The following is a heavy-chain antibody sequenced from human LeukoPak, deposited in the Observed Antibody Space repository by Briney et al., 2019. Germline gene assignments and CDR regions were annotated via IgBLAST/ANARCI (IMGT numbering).Heavy chain of an antibody. D-gene: IGHD2-15*01. V-gene: IGHV3-74*01. J-gene: IGHJ3*02. CDR1: GFTFSNYA. Sequence: GGSLRLSCAVSGFTFSNYAMSWVRQAPGKGLVWVSRINSDGSSTSYADSVKGRFTISRDNAKNTLYLQMNSLRAEDTAVYYCARGAALGYCSGGSCYWDAFDIWGQGTMVTVSS. CDR3: ARGAALGYCSGGSCYWDAFDI. CDR2: INSDGSST.